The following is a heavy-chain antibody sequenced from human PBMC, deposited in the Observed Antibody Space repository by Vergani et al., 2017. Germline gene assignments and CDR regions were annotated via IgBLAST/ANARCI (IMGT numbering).Heavy chain of an antibody. CDR1: GGTFSSYT. V-gene: IGHV1-69*02. J-gene: IGHJ4*02. Sequence: QVQLVQSGAEVKKPGSSVKVSCKASGGTFSSYTISWVRQAPGQGLEWMGRIIPILGIANYAQKFQGRVTNTADKSTSTAYMELSSLTSEDTAVYYCAREYYGSGSYPLVWDFDYWGQGTLVTVSS. CDR2: IIPILGIA. D-gene: IGHD3-10*01. CDR3: AREYYGSGSYPLVWDFDY.